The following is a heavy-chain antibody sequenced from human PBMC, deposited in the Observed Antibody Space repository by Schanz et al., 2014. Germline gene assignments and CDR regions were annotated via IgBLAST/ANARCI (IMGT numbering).Heavy chain of an antibody. Sequence: EVQLLESGGGLVQPGGSLRLSCAASGFTFTNYAMSWVRQAPGKGLEWVSYVSRSTPDIYYADSVKGRFTMSRDNAKNSVFLQMNSLRAEDTAVYYCLAPDYGMDVWGQGTTVTVSS. J-gene: IGHJ6*02. CDR3: LAPDYGMDV. V-gene: IGHV3-48*01. CDR2: VSRSTPDI. CDR1: GFTFTNYA.